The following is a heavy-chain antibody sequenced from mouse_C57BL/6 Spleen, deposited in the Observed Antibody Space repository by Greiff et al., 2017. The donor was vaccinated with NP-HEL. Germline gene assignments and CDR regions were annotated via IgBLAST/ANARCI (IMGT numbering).Heavy chain of an antibody. CDR3: ARDPQGSGLFDY. CDR1: GFTFSDFY. J-gene: IGHJ2*01. V-gene: IGHV7-1*01. D-gene: IGHD3-2*02. Sequence: EVMLVESGGGLVQSGRSLRLSCATSGFTFSDFYMEWVRQAPGKGLELIAASRNKANDYTTEYSASVKGRFIVSRDTSQSILYLQMNALRAEDTAIYYCARDPQGSGLFDYWGQGTTLTVSS. CDR2: SRNKANDYTT.